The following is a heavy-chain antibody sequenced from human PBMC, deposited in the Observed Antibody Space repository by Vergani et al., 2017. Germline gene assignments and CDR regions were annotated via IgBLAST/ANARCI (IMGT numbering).Heavy chain of an antibody. D-gene: IGHD3-10*01. J-gene: IGHJ5*01. CDR3: AHRWNFGRRDWFDS. CDR2: ISPKTGDT. CDR1: ESTFSDYN. Sequence: QVQLMQSGPVIKKPGGSMKVSCQASESTFSDYNIHWVRQAPGQGLQWMGWISPKTGDTDYLQRFQDRVTMTRDASTKTVYLKITRLTSDDTAVYYCAHRWNFGRRDWFDSWGPGTLVSVSS. V-gene: IGHV1-2*02.